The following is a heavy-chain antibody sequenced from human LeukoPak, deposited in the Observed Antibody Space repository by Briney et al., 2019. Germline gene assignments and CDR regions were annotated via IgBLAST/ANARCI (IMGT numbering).Heavy chain of an antibody. CDR1: GGSISSGSYY. D-gene: IGHD2-2*01. CDR2: IYTSGST. J-gene: IGHJ6*03. V-gene: IGHV4-61*02. CDR3: ARDVVVPAAILMEYYYYYMDV. Sequence: SETLSLTCTVSGGSISSGSYYWSWIRQPAGNGLEWIGRIYTSGSTNYNPSLKSRVTISVDTSKNQFSLKLSSVTAADTAVYYCARDVVVPAAILMEYYYYYMDVWGKGTTVTISS.